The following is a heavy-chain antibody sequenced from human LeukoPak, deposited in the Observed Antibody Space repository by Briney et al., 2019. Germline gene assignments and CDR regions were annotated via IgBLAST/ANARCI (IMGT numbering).Heavy chain of an antibody. D-gene: IGHD6-13*01. CDR3: ARHMSGRIAAAVGSYYYYYYMDV. V-gene: IGHV4-4*09. CDR1: GGSISSYY. J-gene: IGHJ6*03. CDR2: IYTSGST. Sequence: PSETLSLTCTVSGGSISSYYWSWIRQPPGKGLEWIGYIYTSGSTNYNPSPKSRVTISVDTSKNQFSLKLSSVTAADTAVYYCARHMSGRIAAAVGSYYYYYYMDVWGKGTTVTVSS.